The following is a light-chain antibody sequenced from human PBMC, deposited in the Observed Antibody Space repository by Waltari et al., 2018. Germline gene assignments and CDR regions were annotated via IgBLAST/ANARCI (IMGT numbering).Light chain of an antibody. CDR2: KDS. J-gene: IGLJ2*01. CDR3: YSAADNSLV. V-gene: IGLV3-27*01. Sequence: WFEQKPGQAPLVVIYKDSERPSGIPERFSGSSSGTTVTLTVSGAQVDDEADYYCYSAADNSLVFGGGTKLTVL.